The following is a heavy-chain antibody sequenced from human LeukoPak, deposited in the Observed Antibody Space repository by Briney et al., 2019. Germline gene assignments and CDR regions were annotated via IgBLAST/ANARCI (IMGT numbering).Heavy chain of an antibody. J-gene: IGHJ5*02. D-gene: IGHD2-21*02. CDR1: GASITSSY. CDR2: IYDSGST. V-gene: IGHV4-59*01. Sequence: SETLSLTCTVSGASITSSYWSWIRQPPGKGLEWIGYIYDSGSTNYNPSLKSRVTISLDTSKNQFSLKLSSVTAADTAVYYCARTHLCGGDCRPGYNWFDPWGQGTLVTVSA. CDR3: ARTHLCGGDCRPGYNWFDP.